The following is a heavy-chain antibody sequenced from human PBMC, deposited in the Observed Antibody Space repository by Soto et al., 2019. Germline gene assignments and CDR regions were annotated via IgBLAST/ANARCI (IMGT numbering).Heavy chain of an antibody. Sequence: QAQLVQSGAEMKKPGASVKVSCKATGYTFSAYTMNWVCQAPGQRLEWMGWINAGSGNTKYSQNFQGRVSITRDTSARTGYMELTGLTSEDTAVYYCARDTETLGPRANDALDIWGQGTMVNVSS. V-gene: IGHV1-3*01. CDR1: GYTFSAYT. CDR2: INAGSGNT. J-gene: IGHJ3*02. D-gene: IGHD3-3*02. CDR3: ARDTETLGPRANDALDI.